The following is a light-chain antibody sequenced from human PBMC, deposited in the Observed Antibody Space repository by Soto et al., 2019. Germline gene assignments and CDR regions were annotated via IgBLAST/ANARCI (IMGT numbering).Light chain of an antibody. Sequence: DIQMTQSPSTLSGSVGDRVTITCRASQTISSWLAWYQQKPGKAPKLLNYKASTLKSGVPSRFSSSGSGTAFTLTISSLQPDDFATYYCQHYNSYSEAFGQGAKVELK. CDR3: QHYNSYSEA. V-gene: IGKV1-5*03. J-gene: IGKJ1*01. CDR2: KAS. CDR1: QTISSW.